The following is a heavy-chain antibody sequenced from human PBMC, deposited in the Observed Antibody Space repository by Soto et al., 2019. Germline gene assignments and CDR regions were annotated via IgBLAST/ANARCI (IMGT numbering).Heavy chain of an antibody. CDR1: GYSFTSYW. CDR2: IYPGDSDT. J-gene: IGHJ4*02. Sequence: GESLKISCKGSGYSFTSYWIGWVRQMPGKGLEWMGIIYPGDSDTRYSPSFQGQVTISADKSISTAYLQWSSLKASDTAMYYCARHPYHYDFWSGEATKRATYFDYWGQGTLVTVSS. V-gene: IGHV5-51*01. CDR3: ARHPYHYDFWSGEATKRATYFDY. D-gene: IGHD3-3*01.